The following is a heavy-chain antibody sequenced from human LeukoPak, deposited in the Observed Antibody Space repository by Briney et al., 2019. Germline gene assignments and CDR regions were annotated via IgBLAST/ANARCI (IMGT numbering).Heavy chain of an antibody. CDR3: ARARRNYDILTGIGY. Sequence: ASVKVSCKACGYTFTGYYMHWVRQAPGQGLEWMGWINPNSGGTNYAQKFQGRVTMTRDTSISTAYMELSRLRSDDTAVYYCARARRNYDILTGIGYWGQGTLVTVSS. D-gene: IGHD3-9*01. CDR1: GYTFTGYY. J-gene: IGHJ4*02. CDR2: INPNSGGT. V-gene: IGHV1-2*02.